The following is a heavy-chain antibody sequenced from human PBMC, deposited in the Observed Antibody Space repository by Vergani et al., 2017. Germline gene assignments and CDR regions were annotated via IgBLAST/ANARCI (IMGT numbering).Heavy chain of an antibody. CDR3: AKDSNSAEYFQH. D-gene: IGHD5-18*01. CDR2: ISWNSGSI. J-gene: IGHJ1*01. V-gene: IGHV3-9*01. CDR1: GFTVSSNY. Sequence: EVQLVETGGGLIQPGGSLRLSCAASGFTVSSNYMSWVRQAPGKGLEWVSGISWNSGSIGYADSVKGRFTISRDNAKYSLYLQMNSLRAEDTALYYCAKDSNSAEYFQHWGQGTLVTVSS.